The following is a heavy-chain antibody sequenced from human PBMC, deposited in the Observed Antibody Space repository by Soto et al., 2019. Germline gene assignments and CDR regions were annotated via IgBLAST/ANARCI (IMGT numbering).Heavy chain of an antibody. CDR3: ARRYGSCFDY. Sequence: PSETLSLTCAVSCYSISSSNWWGWIRQPPGKGLEWIGYIYYSGSTNYNPSLKSRVTISVDTSKNQFSLKLSSVTAADTAVYYCARRYGSCFDYWGQGTLVTVSS. V-gene: IGHV4-28*01. CDR1: CYSISSSNW. D-gene: IGHD5-18*01. CDR2: IYYSGST. J-gene: IGHJ4*02.